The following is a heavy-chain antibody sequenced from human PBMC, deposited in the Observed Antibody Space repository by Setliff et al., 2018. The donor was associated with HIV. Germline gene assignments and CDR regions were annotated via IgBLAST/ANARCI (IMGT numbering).Heavy chain of an antibody. J-gene: IGHJ4*01. CDR3: ARVPSGAAGIVRAGFYF. CDR1: SYTFTSYG. Sequence: ASVKVSCKASSYTFTSYGVSWVRRAPGQGLEWLGRIDAYNGDTNYAQNLQDRVTLTTDTSTNTAYMELRNLRSDDTAVYCCARVPSGAAGIVRAGFYFWGQGTLVTVSS. D-gene: IGHD6-25*01. V-gene: IGHV1-18*01. CDR2: IDAYNGDT.